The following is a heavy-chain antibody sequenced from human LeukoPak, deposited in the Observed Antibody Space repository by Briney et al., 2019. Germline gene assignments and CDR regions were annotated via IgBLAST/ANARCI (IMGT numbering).Heavy chain of an antibody. CDR2: ITSPVGHI. J-gene: IGHJ4*01. CDR1: GFTFSTYS. CDR3: ATDGQSSGWYGLDY. V-gene: IGHV3-21*01. Sequence: GGSLRLSCAASGFTFSTYSMNWVRQAPGTGLEWVASITSPVGHIYYADSLNGRITISRDNAKSSLYLQMNSLRAEDTAVYYCATDGQSSGWYGLDYWGHGTLVSVSS. D-gene: IGHD6-19*01.